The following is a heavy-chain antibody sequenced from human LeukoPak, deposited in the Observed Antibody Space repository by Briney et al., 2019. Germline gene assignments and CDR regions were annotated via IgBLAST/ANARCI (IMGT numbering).Heavy chain of an antibody. V-gene: IGHV4-39*01. Sequence: SETLSLTCTVSGGSISSSSYYWGWIRQPPGKGLEWIGSIYYSGSTYYNPSLKSRVTISVDTSKNQFSLKLSSVTAADTAVYYCATSYSSWYLYFDYWGQGTLVTVSS. CDR1: GGSISSSSYY. J-gene: IGHJ4*02. CDR2: IYYSGST. CDR3: ATSYSSWYLYFDY. D-gene: IGHD6-13*01.